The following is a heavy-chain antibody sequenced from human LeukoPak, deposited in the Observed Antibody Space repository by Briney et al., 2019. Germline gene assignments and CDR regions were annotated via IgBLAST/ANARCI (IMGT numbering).Heavy chain of an antibody. J-gene: IGHJ3*02. CDR3: ARDSSPHMERYFDWSDLDAFDI. V-gene: IGHV1-18*01. D-gene: IGHD3-9*01. CDR1: GYTFTSYG. Sequence: ASVKVSCKASGYTFTSYGISWVRQAPGQGLEWMGWISAYNGNTNYAQKLQGRVTMTTDTSTSTAYMELRSLRSDDTAVYYCARDSSPHMERYFDWSDLDAFDIWGQGTMVTVSS. CDR2: ISAYNGNT.